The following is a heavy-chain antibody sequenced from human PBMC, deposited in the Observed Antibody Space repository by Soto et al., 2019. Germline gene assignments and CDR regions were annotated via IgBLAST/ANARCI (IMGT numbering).Heavy chain of an antibody. D-gene: IGHD2-2*01. CDR1: GFTFSSYA. J-gene: IGHJ3*02. Sequence: GGSLRLSCAASGFTFSSYAMSWVRQAPGKGLEWVSATTGSGYTTYYADSVKGRFTISRDNSKNTLFLQMNSLRPEDTALYYCAKAPRSSPDAFDIWGQGTMVTVSS. V-gene: IGHV3-23*01. CDR2: TTGSGYTT. CDR3: AKAPRSSPDAFDI.